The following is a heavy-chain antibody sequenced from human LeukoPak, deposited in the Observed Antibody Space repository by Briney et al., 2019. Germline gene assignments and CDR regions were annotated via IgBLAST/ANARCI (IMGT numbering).Heavy chain of an antibody. V-gene: IGHV3-7*01. CDR3: ARERRITMVRGVRDY. CDR2: IKQDGSEK. CDR1: GFTFSSYW. J-gene: IGHJ4*02. D-gene: IGHD3-10*01. Sequence: GGSLRLSCAASGFTFSSYWMSWVRQAPGKGLEWVANIKQDGSEKYYVDSVKGRFTISRDNAKNSLYLQMNSLGAEDTAVYYCARERRITMVRGVRDYWGQGTLVTVSS.